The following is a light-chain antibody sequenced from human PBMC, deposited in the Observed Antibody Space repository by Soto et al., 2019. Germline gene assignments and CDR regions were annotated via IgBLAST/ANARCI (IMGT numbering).Light chain of an antibody. Sequence: DIVMTQSPPSLPVTPGEPASSSCRSSPNPLHSDGYNYLVCYLQKPGQSLQPRIYLGSNRASGDPDRFGGSGSGTDFTLQISRVEAEDVGVYYCMQSLQTPRTSSQGTKVEIK. CDR3: MQSLQTPRT. CDR2: LGS. V-gene: IGKV2-28*01. J-gene: IGKJ1*01. CDR1: PNPLHSDGYNY.